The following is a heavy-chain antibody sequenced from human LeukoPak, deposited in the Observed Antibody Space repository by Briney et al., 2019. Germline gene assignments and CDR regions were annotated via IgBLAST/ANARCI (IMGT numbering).Heavy chain of an antibody. CDR3: ARSFRSSGSENFDY. V-gene: IGHV3-74*01. Sequence: SGGSLRLSCAASGFTFSSYWMHWVRDAPGKGRVWVSRINSAGSSTSYADSVKGRFTISRDNAKNTLYLQMNSLRAEDTAVYYCARSFRSSGSENFDYWGQGTLVTVSS. CDR2: INSAGSST. CDR1: GFTFSSYW. D-gene: IGHD3-10*01. J-gene: IGHJ4*02.